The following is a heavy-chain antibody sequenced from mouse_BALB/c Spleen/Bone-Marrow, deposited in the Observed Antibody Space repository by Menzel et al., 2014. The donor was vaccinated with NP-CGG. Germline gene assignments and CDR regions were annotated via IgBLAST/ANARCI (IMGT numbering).Heavy chain of an antibody. Sequence: DVQLQESGGGLVKPGGSLKLSCAASGFTFSSYAMSWVRQTPEKRLEWVASISSGGSTYYPDSVKGRFTISRDNARNILYLQMSSLRSDDTAMYYCARGIDYWGQGTTLTVSS. J-gene: IGHJ2*01. CDR3: ARGIDY. CDR1: GFTFSSYA. V-gene: IGHV5-6-5*01. CDR2: ISSGGST.